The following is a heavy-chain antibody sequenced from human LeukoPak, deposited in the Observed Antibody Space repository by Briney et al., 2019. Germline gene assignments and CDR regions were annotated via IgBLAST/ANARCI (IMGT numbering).Heavy chain of an antibody. D-gene: IGHD3-22*01. V-gene: IGHV1-69*04. Sequence: ASVKVSCKASGGTFSSYTISWVRQAPGQGLEWVGRIIPILGIANYAQMFQGRVTITADKSTSTAYMELSSLRSEDTAVYYCARDIGSSGYSRAHFDYWGQGTLVTVSS. CDR2: IIPILGIA. CDR1: GGTFSSYT. J-gene: IGHJ4*02. CDR3: ARDIGSSGYSRAHFDY.